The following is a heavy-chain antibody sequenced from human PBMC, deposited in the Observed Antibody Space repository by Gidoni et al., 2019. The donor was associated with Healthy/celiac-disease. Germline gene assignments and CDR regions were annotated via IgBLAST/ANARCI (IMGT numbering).Heavy chain of an antibody. Sequence: QLQLQESGPGLVKPSETLSLTCTVSGCSISSSSYYCGWIRQPPGKGLEWIGSIYYSGSTYYNPSLKSRVTISVDTSKNQFSLKLSSVTAADTAVYYCARQNVLLWFGELFPVYYFDYWGQGTLVTVSS. CDR1: GCSISSSSYY. CDR3: ARQNVLLWFGELFPVYYFDY. CDR2: IYYSGST. V-gene: IGHV4-39*01. J-gene: IGHJ4*02. D-gene: IGHD3-10*01.